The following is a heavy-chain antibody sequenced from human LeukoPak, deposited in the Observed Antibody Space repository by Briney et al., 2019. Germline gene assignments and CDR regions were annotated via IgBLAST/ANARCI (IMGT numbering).Heavy chain of an antibody. V-gene: IGHV3-23*01. Sequence: HSGGSLRLSCAASGFTFSSYAMSWVRQAPGKGLEWVSAISGSGGSTYYADSVKGRFTISRDNSKNTLYLQMNSLRAEDTAVYYCAKDPTAMYYFDYRGQGTLVTVSS. CDR3: AKDPTAMYYFDY. D-gene: IGHD5-18*01. CDR1: GFTFSSYA. CDR2: ISGSGGST. J-gene: IGHJ4*02.